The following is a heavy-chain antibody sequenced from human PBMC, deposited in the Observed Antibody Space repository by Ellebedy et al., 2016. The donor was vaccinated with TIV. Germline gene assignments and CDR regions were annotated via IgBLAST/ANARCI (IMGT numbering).Heavy chain of an antibody. V-gene: IGHV4-39*07. CDR3: ARVPYDSSGFEEQ. CDR1: GGSISSSSYY. D-gene: IGHD3-22*01. J-gene: IGHJ4*02. Sequence: SETLSLTCTVSGGSISSSSYYWGWIRQPPGKGLEWIGSIYYSGSTYYNPSLKSRVTISVDTSKNQFSLKLSSVTAADTAVYYCARVPYDSSGFEEQWGQGTLVTVSS. CDR2: IYYSGST.